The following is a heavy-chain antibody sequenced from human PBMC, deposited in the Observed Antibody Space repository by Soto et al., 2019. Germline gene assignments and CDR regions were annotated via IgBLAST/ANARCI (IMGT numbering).Heavy chain of an antibody. CDR3: ARDRAPYQWLAYFDY. V-gene: IGHV3-21*01. J-gene: IGHJ4*02. CDR1: GFTVSSNY. Sequence: PGGSLRLSCAASGFTVSSNYMSWVRQAPGKGLEGVSIISSSSSIYYADSVKGRFTISRDNAKNSLYLQMNSLRAEDTAVYYCARDRAPYQWLAYFDYWGQGTLVTVSS. CDR2: ISSSSSI. D-gene: IGHD6-19*01.